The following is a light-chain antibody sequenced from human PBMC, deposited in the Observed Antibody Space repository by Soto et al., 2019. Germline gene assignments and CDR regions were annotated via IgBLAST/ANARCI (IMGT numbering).Light chain of an antibody. Sequence: EIVLTQSPATLSLSPGGRATLSCRASQSVSSNYLAWYQHKPGQAPRLLIYDASTRATGIPDRFSGSGSGTDFTLTISSLEPEDFAVYYCQQRSNWPRTFGQGTKL. CDR3: QQRSNWPRT. V-gene: IGKV3D-20*02. CDR2: DAS. J-gene: IGKJ1*01. CDR1: QSVSSNY.